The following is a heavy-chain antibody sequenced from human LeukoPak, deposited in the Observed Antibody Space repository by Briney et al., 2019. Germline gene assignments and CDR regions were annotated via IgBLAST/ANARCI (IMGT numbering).Heavy chain of an antibody. CDR2: INHSGST. Sequence: SETLSLTCAVYGGSFSGYYWNWIRQPPGKGLEWIGEINHSGSTNYNPSLKSRVTISVDTSKNQFSLKLSSVTAADTAVYYCARGPEELRTQKTPFDPWGQGTLVTVSS. V-gene: IGHV4-34*01. J-gene: IGHJ5*02. CDR1: GGSFSGYY. D-gene: IGHD1-26*01. CDR3: ARGPEELRTQKTPFDP.